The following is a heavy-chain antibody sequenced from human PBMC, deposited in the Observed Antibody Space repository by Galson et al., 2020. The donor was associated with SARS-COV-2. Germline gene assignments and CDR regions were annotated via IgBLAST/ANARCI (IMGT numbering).Heavy chain of an antibody. CDR2: FYPDGST. Sequence: GESLKISCVVSGISVRSSYLNWVRQAPGKGLEWVSVFYPDGSTYYAGSVRGRFTISRDDSRNTLFLQMNALRADDTALYYCAQTYSFSSSWYSIDHWGQGTLVTVSS. D-gene: IGHD6-13*01. J-gene: IGHJ4*02. CDR1: GISVRSSY. V-gene: IGHV3-53*01. CDR3: AQTYSFSSSWYSIDH.